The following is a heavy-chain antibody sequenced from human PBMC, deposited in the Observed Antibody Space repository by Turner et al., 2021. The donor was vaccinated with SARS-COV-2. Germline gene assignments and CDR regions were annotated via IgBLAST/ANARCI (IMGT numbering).Heavy chain of an antibody. CDR1: AGSISSSSYY. CDR2: IYYSGIT. Sequence: QLQLQESGPGLVKPSDTLSLTCTVSAGSISSSSYYWGWIRQPPGKGLEWIGSIYYSGITYYNPSLKSRVTISVDTSKNQFSLKLSSVTAADTAVYYCARLMDTAMDYYGMDVWGQGTTVTVSS. V-gene: IGHV4-39*01. J-gene: IGHJ6*02. D-gene: IGHD5-18*01. CDR3: ARLMDTAMDYYGMDV.